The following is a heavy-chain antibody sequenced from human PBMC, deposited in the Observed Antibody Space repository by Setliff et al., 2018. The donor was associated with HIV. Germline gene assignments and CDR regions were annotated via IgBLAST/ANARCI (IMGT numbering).Heavy chain of an antibody. CDR1: SGSFSSRHY. CDR2: VSYSGTT. D-gene: IGHD5-12*01. CDR3: ARHQSGYNFSPFDN. Sequence: SETLSLTCTVSSGSFSSRHYWGWIRQSPGKGLEWIGSVSYSGTTYYNPSLRSRITISVDTSKNQFSLIVSSVTAADTATYYCARHQSGYNFSPFDNWGLGSLVT. J-gene: IGHJ4*02. V-gene: IGHV4-39*01.